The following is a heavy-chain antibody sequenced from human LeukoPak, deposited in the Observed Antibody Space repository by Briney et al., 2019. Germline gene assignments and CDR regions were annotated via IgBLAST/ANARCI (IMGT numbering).Heavy chain of an antibody. CDR2: INWNGGST. D-gene: IGHD3-22*01. Sequence: GGSLRLSCAASGLTFDDYGMSWVRQAPGKGLEWVSGINWNGGSTGYADSVKGRFTISRDNAKNSLYLQMNSLIAEDTALYYCARASRHYYDSSGYYVVAYFDYWGQGTLVTVSS. CDR1: GLTFDDYG. V-gene: IGHV3-20*04. J-gene: IGHJ4*02. CDR3: ARASRHYYDSSGYYVVAYFDY.